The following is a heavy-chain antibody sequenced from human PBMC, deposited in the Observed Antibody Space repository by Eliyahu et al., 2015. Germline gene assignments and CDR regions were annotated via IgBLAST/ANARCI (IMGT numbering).Heavy chain of an antibody. CDR2: ITSGSSFI. D-gene: IGHD3-22*01. CDR3: ARGDYYDREEGIQH. J-gene: IGHJ1*01. V-gene: IGHV3-21*01. CDR1: GFSFRTYT. Sequence: EVQLVESGGGLVKPGGSLRLSCAASGFSFRTYTMTWVRQAPGKGLQWVSSITSGSSFIYFADAVKGRFSISRDNDRNSLDLQMHGLTGEDTAVYYCARGDYYDREEGIQHWGQGTLVTVSS.